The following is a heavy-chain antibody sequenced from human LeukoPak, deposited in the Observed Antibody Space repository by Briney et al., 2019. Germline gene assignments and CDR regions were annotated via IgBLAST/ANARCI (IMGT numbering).Heavy chain of an antibody. CDR2: IYHSGST. D-gene: IGHD3-3*01. CDR3: ARHGFWSGYNYVLDY. V-gene: IGHV4-38-2*01. J-gene: IGHJ4*02. CDR1: GYSISSGFY. Sequence: SETLSLTCAVSGYSISSGFYWGWIRQPPGKGLEWIGTIYHSGSTYYNPSLKSRVTISIDTSKNQFSLKLSSVTAADTAVYYCARHGFWSGYNYVLDYWGQGTLVTVSS.